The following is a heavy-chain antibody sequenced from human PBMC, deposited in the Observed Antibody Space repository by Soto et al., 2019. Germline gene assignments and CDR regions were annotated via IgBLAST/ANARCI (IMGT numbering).Heavy chain of an antibody. V-gene: IGHV4-39*01. CDR1: GGSISSSSYY. J-gene: IGHJ3*02. Sequence: QLQLQESGPGLVKPSETLSLTCTVSGGSISSSSYYWGWIRQPPGKGLEWIGSIYYSGSTYYNPSLKSRVTISVDTSKNQFSLKLSSVTAADTAVYYCARRGAPPNAFDIWGQGTMVTVSS. CDR3: ARRGAPPNAFDI. D-gene: IGHD1-26*01. CDR2: IYYSGST.